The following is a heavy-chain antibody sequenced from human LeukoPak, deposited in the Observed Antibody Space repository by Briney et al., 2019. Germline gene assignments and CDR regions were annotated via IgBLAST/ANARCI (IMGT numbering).Heavy chain of an antibody. V-gene: IGHV4-34*01. D-gene: IGHD5-18*01. J-gene: IGHJ4*02. Sequence: PSETLSLTCAVYGGSFSGYYWSWIRQPPGKGLEWIGEINHSGSTNYNPSLKSRVTISVDTSKNQFSLKLSSVTAADTAVHYCARRGLRRGYSYGYFDYWGQGTLVTVSS. CDR3: ARRGLRRGYSYGYFDY. CDR2: INHSGST. CDR1: GGSFSGYY.